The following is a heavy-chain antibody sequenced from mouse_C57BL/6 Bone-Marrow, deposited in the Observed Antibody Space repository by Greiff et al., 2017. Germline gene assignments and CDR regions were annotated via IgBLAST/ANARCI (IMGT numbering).Heavy chain of an antibody. Sequence: VQLQQSGPELVKPGASVKMSCKASGYTFTDYNMHWVKQSHGKSLEWIGYINPNNGGPSYNQKVKGKATLTVNNASSTAYMELRSLTSEDSAVYICARWGSVLRYGRRAYYCYFDVWGTGTTVTVTS. CDR3: ARWGSVLRYGRRAYYCYFDV. J-gene: IGHJ1*03. V-gene: IGHV1-22*01. CDR2: INPNNGGP. D-gene: IGHD1-1*01. CDR1: GYTFTDYN.